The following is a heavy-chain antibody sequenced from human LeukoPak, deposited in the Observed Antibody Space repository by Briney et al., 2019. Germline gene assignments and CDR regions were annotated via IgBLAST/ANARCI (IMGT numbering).Heavy chain of an antibody. V-gene: IGHV4-38-2*02. CDR2: IYESGTT. CDR3: ATRYSGSYRPWDY. CDR1: GYSISSAYY. Sequence: PSETLSLTCTVSGYSISSAYYWGWIRQPPGKGLEWIGTIYESGTTYSNPSLKSRVTISVDTSKNQFSLKRSSVTAADTAVYYCATRYSGSYRPWDYWGQGTLVTVSS. D-gene: IGHD1-26*01. J-gene: IGHJ4*02.